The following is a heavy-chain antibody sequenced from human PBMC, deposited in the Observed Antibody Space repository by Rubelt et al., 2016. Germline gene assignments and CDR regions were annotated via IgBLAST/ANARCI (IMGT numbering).Heavy chain of an antibody. CDR1: GGSISSYY. D-gene: IGHD2-15*01. V-gene: IGHV4-59*01. J-gene: IGHJ4*02. CDR2: IYYSGST. Sequence: QLQLQESGPGLVKPSETLSLTCTVSGGSISSYYWSWIRQPPGKGLEWIGYIYYSGSTNYNPSLKSRVTISVDTSKNQFSLKLSSVTAADTAVYYCARGRKVAATLFDYWGQGTLVTVSS. CDR3: ARGRKVAATLFDY.